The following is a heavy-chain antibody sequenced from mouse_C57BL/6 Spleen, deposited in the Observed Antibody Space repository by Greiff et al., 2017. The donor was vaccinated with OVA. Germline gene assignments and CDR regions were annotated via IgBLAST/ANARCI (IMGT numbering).Heavy chain of an antibody. CDR2: IRSKSNNYAT. V-gene: IGHV10-1*01. D-gene: IGHD2-4*01. CDR3: VIYDYDRDYAMDY. CDR1: GFSFNTYA. J-gene: IGHJ4*01. Sequence: EVQGVESGGGLVQPKGSLKLSCAASGFSFNTYAMNWVRQAPGKGLEWVARIRSKSNNYATYYADSVKDRFTISRDDSESMLYLQMNNLKTEDTAMYYCVIYDYDRDYAMDYWGQGTSVTVSS.